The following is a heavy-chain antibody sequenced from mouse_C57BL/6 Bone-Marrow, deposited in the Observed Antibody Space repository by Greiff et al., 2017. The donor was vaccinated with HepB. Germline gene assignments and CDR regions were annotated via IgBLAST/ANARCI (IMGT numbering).Heavy chain of an antibody. CDR1: GYAFSSYW. Sequence: QVQLQQSGAELVKPGASVKISCKASGYAFSSYWMNWVKQRPGKGLEWIGQIYPGDGDTNYNGKFKGKATLTADKSSSTAYMQLSILTSEDSAVYFCARHWDGGYYYAMDYWGQGTSVTVSS. CDR2: IYPGDGDT. V-gene: IGHV1-80*01. CDR3: ARHWDGGYYYAMDY. D-gene: IGHD4-1*01. J-gene: IGHJ4*01.